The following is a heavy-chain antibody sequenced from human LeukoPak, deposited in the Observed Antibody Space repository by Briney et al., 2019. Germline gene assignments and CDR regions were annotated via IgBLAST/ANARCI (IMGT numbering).Heavy chain of an antibody. Sequence: GGSLRLSCVASGFTFSDYAMNWVRQAPGKGLEWVSTFKTNSGQVYYAESVRGRFTISRVNSKNTVYLEMSSLRAEDTALYFCARSVPDYTRFDYWGQGALVTVSS. V-gene: IGHV3-23*01. J-gene: IGHJ4*02. CDR2: FKTNSGQV. CDR1: GFTFSDYA. CDR3: ARSVPDYTRFDY. D-gene: IGHD4-11*01.